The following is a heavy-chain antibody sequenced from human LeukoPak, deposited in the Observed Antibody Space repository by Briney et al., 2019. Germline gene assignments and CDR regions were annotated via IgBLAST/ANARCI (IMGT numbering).Heavy chain of an antibody. CDR3: ARVDPLGVRFLEWFADYYYGMDV. J-gene: IGHJ6*02. Sequence: ASVKVSCKASGCTFTSYGISWVRQAPGQGLEWMGWISAYNGNTNYAQKLQGRVTMTTDTSTSTAYMELRSLRSDDTAVYYCARVDPLGVRFLEWFADYYYGMDVWGQGTTVTVSS. V-gene: IGHV1-18*01. CDR2: ISAYNGNT. D-gene: IGHD3-3*01. CDR1: GCTFTSYG.